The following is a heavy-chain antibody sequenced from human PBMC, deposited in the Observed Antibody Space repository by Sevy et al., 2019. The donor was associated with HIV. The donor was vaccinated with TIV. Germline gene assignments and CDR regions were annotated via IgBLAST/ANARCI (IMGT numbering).Heavy chain of an antibody. J-gene: IGHJ3*02. CDR2: ISAYNGDT. V-gene: IGHV1-18*01. D-gene: IGHD3-3*01. CDR1: GYTFTSYG. CDR3: ARGYYDFWSGYYRRDAFDS. Sequence: ASVKVSCKASGYTFTSYGISWVRQAPGQGLEWMGWISAYNGDTNYAQKLQGGVTMTTETSTSTAYMELTSLRSDDTAVYFCARGYYDFWSGYYRRDAFDSWGQGTRVTVSS.